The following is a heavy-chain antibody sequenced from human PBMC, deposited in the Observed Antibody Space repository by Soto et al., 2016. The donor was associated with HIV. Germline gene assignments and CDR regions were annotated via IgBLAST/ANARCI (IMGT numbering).Heavy chain of an antibody. CDR2: ISGSGGST. CDR3: AHNLGIAAAGPLYGP. V-gene: IGHV3-23*01. J-gene: IGHJ5*02. CDR1: GFTFSSCA. D-gene: IGHD6-13*01. Sequence: EVQLLESGGGLVQPGGSLRLSCAASGFTFSSCAMSWVRQAPGKGLEWVSAISGSGGSTYYADSVKGRFTISRDNSKNTLYLQMNSLRAEDTAVYYCAHNLGIAAAGPLYGPWGQGTLVTVSS.